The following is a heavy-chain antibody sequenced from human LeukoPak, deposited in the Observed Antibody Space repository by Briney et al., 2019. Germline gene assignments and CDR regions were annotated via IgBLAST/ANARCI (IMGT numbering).Heavy chain of an antibody. Sequence: SETLSLTCTVSGGSISSYYWSWIRQPPGKGLEWIGYIYCSGSTNYNPSLKSRVTISVDTSKNQFSLKLSSVTAADTAVYYCARAEYSSSWYGVWGQGTLVTVSS. CDR1: GGSISSYY. V-gene: IGHV4-59*01. CDR3: ARAEYSSSWYGV. CDR2: IYCSGST. D-gene: IGHD6-13*01. J-gene: IGHJ4*02.